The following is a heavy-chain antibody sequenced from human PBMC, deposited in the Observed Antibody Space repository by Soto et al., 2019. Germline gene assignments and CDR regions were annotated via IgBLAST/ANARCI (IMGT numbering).Heavy chain of an antibody. J-gene: IGHJ3*02. CDR1: GFTFSSYG. D-gene: IGHD1-1*01. CDR2: IWYDGSNK. V-gene: IGHV3-33*01. CDR3: ASLETTDAFDI. Sequence: GGSLRLSCAASGFTFSSYGMHWVRQAPGKGLEWVAVIWYDGSNKYYADSVKGRFTISRDNSKNTLYLQMNSLRAEDTAVYYCASLETTDAFDIWGQGTMVTVSS.